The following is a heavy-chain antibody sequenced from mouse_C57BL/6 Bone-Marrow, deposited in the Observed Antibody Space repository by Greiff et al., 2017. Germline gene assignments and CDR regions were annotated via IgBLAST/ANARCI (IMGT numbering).Heavy chain of an antibody. D-gene: IGHD2-2*01. Sequence: QVQLQQPGTELVKPGASVKLSCTASGFTFTSYWMHWVKQRPGQGLEWIGNINPSNGGTNYTEKFKSKATLTVDKSSTTAYLQLSSLTSEDAAVYYCARGGYGYDRFAYWGQGTLVTVSA. CDR2: INPSNGGT. J-gene: IGHJ3*01. CDR3: ARGGYGYDRFAY. CDR1: GFTFTSYW. V-gene: IGHV1-53*01.